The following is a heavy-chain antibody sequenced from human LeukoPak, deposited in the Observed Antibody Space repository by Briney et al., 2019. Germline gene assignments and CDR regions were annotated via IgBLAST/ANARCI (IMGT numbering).Heavy chain of an antibody. CDR3: ARGRSITLVRGVAMSDGFDI. CDR1: GFPFSNYG. J-gene: IGHJ3*02. D-gene: IGHD3-10*01. Sequence: TGGSLRLSCAASGFPFSNYGMNWVRQAPGKGLEWVSFTDTSGKYIYYGDSVKGRFTISRDNAKNLLFLQMNGLRAEDTAVYYCARGRSITLVRGVAMSDGFDIWGQGAMVAVSS. CDR2: TDTSGKYI. V-gene: IGHV3-21*06.